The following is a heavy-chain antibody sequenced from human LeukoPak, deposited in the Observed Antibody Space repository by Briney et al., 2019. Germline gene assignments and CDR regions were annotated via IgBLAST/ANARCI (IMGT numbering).Heavy chain of an antibody. D-gene: IGHD3-9*01. Sequence: SETLSLTCGVSGDSISSGYYWGWIRQPPGKGLEWIGSIYHSVSTYYNPSLKSRVTLSVDTPKNRLSLKLSSVTAADTAVYYCVRYFDWPYYCDSWGQGTLVTVSS. V-gene: IGHV4-38-2*01. J-gene: IGHJ4*02. CDR2: IYHSVST. CDR3: VRYFDWPYYCDS. CDR1: GDSISSGYY.